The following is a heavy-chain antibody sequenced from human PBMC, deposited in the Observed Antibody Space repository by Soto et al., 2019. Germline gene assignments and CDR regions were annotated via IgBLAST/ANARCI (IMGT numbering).Heavy chain of an antibody. CDR3: ARVPSNDQDSIGYQPFQP. Sequence: QVQLQESGPGLVEPSQTLSLICTVSGASIISDGYYWTWIRQHPGKGLEWLGYIHYSGGATYSPSYNPSLKSRIAISVDTAKRLFALKMTSASAADTAVYYCARVPSNDQDSIGYQPFQPWGQGTLVTVSS. CDR1: GASIISDGYY. D-gene: IGHD5-18*01. V-gene: IGHV4-31*03. CDR2: IHYSGGATYSP. J-gene: IGHJ5*02.